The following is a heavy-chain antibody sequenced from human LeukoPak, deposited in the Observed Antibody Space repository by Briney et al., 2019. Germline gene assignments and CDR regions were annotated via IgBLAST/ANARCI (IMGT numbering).Heavy chain of an antibody. D-gene: IGHD6-19*01. CDR1: GGSISSGDYY. CDR2: IYYSGST. V-gene: IGHV4-30-4*08. Sequence: SETLSLTCTVSGGSISSGDYYWSWIRQPPGKGLEWIGYIYYSGSTYYNPSLKSRVTISVDTSKNQFSLKLSSVTAADTAVYYCARRRWLVPMPYYFDYWGQGTLVTVSS. J-gene: IGHJ4*02. CDR3: ARRRWLVPMPYYFDY.